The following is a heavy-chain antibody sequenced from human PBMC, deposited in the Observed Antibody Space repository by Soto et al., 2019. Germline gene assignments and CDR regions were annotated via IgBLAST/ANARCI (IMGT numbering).Heavy chain of an antibody. CDR1: GFTFSSYW. J-gene: IGHJ4*02. CDR3: ARDFGRSGGSGFDY. V-gene: IGHV3-74*03. D-gene: IGHD2-15*01. Sequence: GGSLRLSCAASGFTFSSYWMHWVRQTPGKGLVWVSRITSDGSSTKYADSVKGRFTISRDNAKNTLYLQMNSLGAEDTAVYYCARDFGRSGGSGFDYWGQGTLVTVSS. CDR2: ITSDGSST.